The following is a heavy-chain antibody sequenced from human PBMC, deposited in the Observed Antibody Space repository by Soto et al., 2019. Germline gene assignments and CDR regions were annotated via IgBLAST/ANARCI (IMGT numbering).Heavy chain of an antibody. V-gene: IGHV1-2*04. D-gene: IGHD5-12*01. CDR1: GYTFTGYY. CDR2: INPNSGGT. Sequence: AAVKVSCKASGYTFTGYYMHWVRQAPGQGLEWMGWINPNSGGTNYAQKFQGWVTMTRDTSISTAYMELSRLRSDDTAVYYCARGDHSGYDWAFDYWGQGTLVTVSS. CDR3: ARGDHSGYDWAFDY. J-gene: IGHJ4*02.